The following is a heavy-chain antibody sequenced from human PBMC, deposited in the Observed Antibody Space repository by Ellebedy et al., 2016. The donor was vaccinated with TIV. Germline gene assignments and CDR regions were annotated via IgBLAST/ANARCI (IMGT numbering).Heavy chain of an antibody. V-gene: IGHV1-18*01. CDR1: GYTFTSFG. CDR3: ARVFHCTSNNCYERPSLYYFDS. J-gene: IGHJ4*02. CDR2: IGTYSGHT. D-gene: IGHD2-2*01. Sequence: AASVKVSCKASGYTFTSFGITWVRHAPGQGPEWMGWIGTYSGHTNYARKFQGRVTMTTDTFTSTAYMELRSLTSDDTAVYYCARVFHCTSNNCYERPSLYYFDSWGQGTLVTVSS.